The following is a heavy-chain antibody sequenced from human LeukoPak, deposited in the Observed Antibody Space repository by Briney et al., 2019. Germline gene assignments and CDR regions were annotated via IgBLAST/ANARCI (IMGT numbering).Heavy chain of an antibody. CDR3: ARDHVVAVLRFLEWLSVGMDV. CDR1: GFTFSTYA. V-gene: IGHV3-48*03. Sequence: GGSLRLSCAASGFTFSTYAMSWVRQAPGKGLEWVSYISSSGSTIYYADSVKGRFTISRDNAKNSLYLQMNSLRAEDTAVYYCARDHVVAVLRFLEWLSVGMDVWGKGTTVTVSS. D-gene: IGHD3-3*01. J-gene: IGHJ6*03. CDR2: ISSSGSTI.